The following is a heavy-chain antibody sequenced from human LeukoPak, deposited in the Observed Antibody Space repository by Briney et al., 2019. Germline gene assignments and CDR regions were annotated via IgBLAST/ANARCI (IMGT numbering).Heavy chain of an antibody. CDR3: ATWSPREYCSSTTCYDNWFDR. CDR1: GGIFSSYA. D-gene: IGHD2-2*01. J-gene: IGHJ5*02. Sequence: SVKVSCKASGGIFSSYAFNWVRQAPGQGLEWMGRIIPMFGTPNQAQKSQGRVTISADKFTRTAYMELSSLRSEDTAVYYCATWSPREYCSSTTCYDNWFDRWGQGTLVTVSS. V-gene: IGHV1-69*06. CDR2: IIPMFGTP.